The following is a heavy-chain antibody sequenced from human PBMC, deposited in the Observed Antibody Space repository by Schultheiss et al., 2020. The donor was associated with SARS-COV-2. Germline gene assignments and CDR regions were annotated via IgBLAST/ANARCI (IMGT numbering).Heavy chain of an antibody. CDR2: ISHDSIWR. CDR1: AFSFSSYA. J-gene: IGHJ3*01. CDR3: ARSLPAPSTTTRFPFDL. D-gene: IGHD3-3*01. V-gene: IGHV3-30*03. Sequence: GGSLRLSCAGSAFSFSSYAMHWVRQSPGKGLEWVTAISHDSIWRHFADSVNGRFTISRDNSRDTTYLHMNSLRLDDTAVYFCARSLPAPSTTTRFPFDLWGHGTMVTVSS.